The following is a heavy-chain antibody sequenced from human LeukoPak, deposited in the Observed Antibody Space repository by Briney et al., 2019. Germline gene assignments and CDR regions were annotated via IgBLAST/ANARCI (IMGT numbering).Heavy chain of an antibody. J-gene: IGHJ4*02. V-gene: IGHV1-2*02. CDR3: ARGASYSSCWYGY. CDR1: GYTFTGYY. CDR2: INPNSGGT. D-gene: IGHD6-19*01. Sequence: ASVKVSCKATGYTFTGYYMHWVRQAPGQGLEWMGWINPNSGGTNYAQKFQGRVTMTRDTSISTAYMELSRLRSDDTAVYYCARGASYSSCWYGYWGQGTLVTVSS.